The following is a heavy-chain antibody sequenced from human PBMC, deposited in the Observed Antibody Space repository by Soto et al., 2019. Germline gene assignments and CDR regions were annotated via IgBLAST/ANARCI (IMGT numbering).Heavy chain of an antibody. V-gene: IGHV1-18*01. CDR2: ISAYNGNT. D-gene: IGHD3-3*01. J-gene: IGHJ6*02. CDR1: GYTFTSYG. CDR3: ARDSRFLEWLLYTYYYYGMDV. Sequence: QVQLVQSGAEVKKPGASVKVSCKASGYTFTSYGISWVRQAPGQGLEWMGWISAYNGNTNYAQKLQGRGTMTTDTSTSTAYMELRSLRSDDTAVYYCARDSRFLEWLLYTYYYYGMDVWGQGTTVTVSS.